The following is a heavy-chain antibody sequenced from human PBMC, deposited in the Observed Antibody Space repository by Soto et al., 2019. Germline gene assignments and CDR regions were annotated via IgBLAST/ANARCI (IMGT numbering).Heavy chain of an antibody. CDR1: GGTFSSYA. CDR2: IIPIFGTA. CDR3: ARGNPDIVVVPAAPNSMVRGVIITGFDY. Sequence: GASVKASCKASGGTFSSYAISWVRQAPGQGLEWMGGIIPIFGTANYAQKFQGRVTITADESTSTAYMELSSLRSEDTAVYYCARGNPDIVVVPAAPNSMVRGVIITGFDYWGQGTLVTVSS. V-gene: IGHV1-69*13. J-gene: IGHJ4*02. D-gene: IGHD2-2*01.